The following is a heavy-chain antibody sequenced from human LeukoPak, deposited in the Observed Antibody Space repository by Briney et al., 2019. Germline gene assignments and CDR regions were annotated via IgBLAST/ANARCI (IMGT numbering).Heavy chain of an antibody. CDR2: IWYDGSNK. D-gene: IGHD3-22*01. J-gene: IGHJ4*02. V-gene: IGHV3-33*01. CDR3: ARDRVRYYYDSSGYYFLDY. Sequence: AGGSLRLSCAASGFTFSSYGMHWVRQAPGKGLEWVAVIWYDGSNKYYADSVKGRFTISRDNSKNTLYLQMNSLRADDTAVYYCARDRVRYYYDSSGYYFLDYWGQGTLVTVSS. CDR1: GFTFSSYG.